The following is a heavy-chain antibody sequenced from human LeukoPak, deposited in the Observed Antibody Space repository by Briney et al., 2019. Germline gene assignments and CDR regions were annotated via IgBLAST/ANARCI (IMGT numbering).Heavy chain of an antibody. CDR1: GGSISSSSYY. V-gene: IGHV4-39*07. CDR2: IYYSGST. D-gene: IGHD2-2*01. Sequence: SETLSLTCTVSGGSISSSSYYWGWIRQPPGKGLEWIGSIYYSGSTYYNPSLKSRVTISVDTSKNQFSLKLSSVTAADTAVYYCARVYRKKSSTSSYPKVSFDYWGQGTLVTVSS. CDR3: ARVYRKKSSTSSYPKVSFDY. J-gene: IGHJ4*02.